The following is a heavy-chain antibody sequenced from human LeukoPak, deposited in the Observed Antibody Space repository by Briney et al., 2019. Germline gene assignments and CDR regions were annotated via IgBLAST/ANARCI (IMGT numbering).Heavy chain of an antibody. D-gene: IGHD6-13*01. J-gene: IGHJ4*02. CDR1: GFTFDDYA. Sequence: GGSLRLSCAASGFTFDDYAMHWVRQAPGKGLGWVSGISWNSGSIGYADSVKGRFTISRDNAKNSLYLQMNSLRAEDMALYYCAKDRERAAAGNFDYWGQGTLVTVSS. V-gene: IGHV3-9*03. CDR3: AKDRERAAAGNFDY. CDR2: ISWNSGSI.